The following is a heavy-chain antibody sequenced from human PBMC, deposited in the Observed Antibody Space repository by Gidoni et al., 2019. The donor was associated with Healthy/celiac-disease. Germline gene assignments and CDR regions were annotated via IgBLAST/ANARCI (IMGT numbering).Heavy chain of an antibody. D-gene: IGHD3-22*01. J-gene: IGHJ4*02. CDR3: ARVPIYDSSGYYGDY. Sequence: QVQLQESGPGLVKPSGTPSPTCAVSGGSTSRSNWWSWVRQPPGKGLEWIGEIYHSGSTNYNPSLKSRVTISVDKSKNQFSLKLSSVTAADTAVYYCARVPIYDSSGYYGDYWGQGTLVTVSS. CDR2: IYHSGST. V-gene: IGHV4-4*02. CDR1: GGSTSRSNW.